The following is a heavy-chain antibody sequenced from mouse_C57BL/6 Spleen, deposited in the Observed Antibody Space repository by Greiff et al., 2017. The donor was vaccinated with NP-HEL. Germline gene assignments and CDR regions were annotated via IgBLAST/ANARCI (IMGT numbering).Heavy chain of an antibody. V-gene: IGHV1-52*01. D-gene: IGHD2-1*01. CDR2: IDPSDSET. Sequence: QVQLKQSGAELVRPGSSVKLSCKASGYTFTSYWMHWVKQRPIQGLEWIGNIDPSDSETHYNQKFKDKATLTVDKSSSTAYMQLSSLTSEDSAVYYCARRDGNWGYFDVWGTGTTVTVSS. CDR1: GYTFTSYW. CDR3: ARRDGNWGYFDV. J-gene: IGHJ1*03.